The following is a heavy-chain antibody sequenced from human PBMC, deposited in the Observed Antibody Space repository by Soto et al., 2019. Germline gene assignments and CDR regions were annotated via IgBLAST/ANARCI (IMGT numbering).Heavy chain of an antibody. D-gene: IGHD2-2*01. CDR3: TRGFYCSSTSCYVDSFNI. CDR1: GFTFTTYD. J-gene: IGHJ3*02. Sequence: VQLVESGGGLVQPGGSLRLSCAASGFTFTTYDMHWVRQVTGKGLAWVSSIGTAGDTHYADSVKGRFTISRENAKTALYLQMNSLGDGDTAVYYCTRGFYCSSTSCYVDSFNIWGQGTMVTVSS. V-gene: IGHV3-13*01. CDR2: IGTAGDT.